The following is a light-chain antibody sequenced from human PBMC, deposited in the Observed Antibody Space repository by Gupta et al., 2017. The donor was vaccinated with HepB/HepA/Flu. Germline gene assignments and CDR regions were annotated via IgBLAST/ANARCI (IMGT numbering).Light chain of an antibody. J-gene: IGKJ3*01. CDR3: KQYGSSLF. CDR1: QSVGTN. Sequence: EIVLTQSQGTLYLSPGERATLACRASQSVGTNLAWYQQKPGQAPRFLIFDASSRITGSPDRFMGSGSGTDFTLTISRLGPEDFAVYYCKQYGSSLFFGPGTKLHIK. V-gene: IGKV3-20*01. CDR2: DAS.